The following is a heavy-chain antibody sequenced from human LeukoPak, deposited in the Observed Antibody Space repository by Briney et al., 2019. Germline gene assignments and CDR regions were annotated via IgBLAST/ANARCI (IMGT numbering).Heavy chain of an antibody. CDR3: ARDRSEYQLLHDYYYYYMDV. CDR1: GFTVSSNY. V-gene: IGHV3-53*01. D-gene: IGHD2-2*01. Sequence: PGGSLRLSCAASGFTVSSNYMSWVRQAPWKGLEWVSVIYSGGSTYYADSVKGRFTISRDNSKNTLYLQMNSLRAEDTAVYYCARDRSEYQLLHDYYYYYMDVWGKGTTVTVSS. J-gene: IGHJ6*03. CDR2: IYSGGST.